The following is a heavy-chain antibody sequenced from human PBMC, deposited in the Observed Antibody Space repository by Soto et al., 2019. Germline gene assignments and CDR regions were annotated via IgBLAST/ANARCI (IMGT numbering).Heavy chain of an antibody. CDR2: INHSGST. D-gene: IGHD3-9*01. CDR1: GGSFSGYY. CDR3: ARATYYDILTGYWFDY. V-gene: IGHV4-34*01. Sequence: SETLSLTCAVYGGSFSGYYWSWIRQPPGKGLEWIGEINHSGSTNYNPSLKSRVTISVDTSKNQFSLKLSSVTAADTAVYYCARATYYDILTGYWFDYWGQGTLVTVSS. J-gene: IGHJ4*02.